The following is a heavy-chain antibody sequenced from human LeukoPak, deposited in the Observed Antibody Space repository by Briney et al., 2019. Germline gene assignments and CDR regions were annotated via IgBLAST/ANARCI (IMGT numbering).Heavy chain of an antibody. Sequence: GRSLRLSCAGSGFIFNNYAMHWVRQPPGKGLEWVSGISWNSGSIDYADSVKGRFTISRDNAKNSLYLQMNSLRVEDTAFYYCAKDNRRHYTSGPNPDSLHWGQGTLVTVSS. J-gene: IGHJ4*02. CDR2: ISWNSGSI. V-gene: IGHV3-9*01. D-gene: IGHD6-19*01. CDR1: GFIFNNYA. CDR3: AKDNRRHYTSGPNPDSLH.